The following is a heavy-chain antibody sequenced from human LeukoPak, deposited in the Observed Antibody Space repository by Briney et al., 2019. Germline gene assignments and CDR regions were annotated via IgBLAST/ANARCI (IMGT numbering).Heavy chain of an antibody. Sequence: SVKVSCKASGFTFTSSAVQWVRQARGQRLEWIGWIVVGSGNTNYAQKFQERVTITRDMSTSTAYMELSSLRSEDTAVYYCAADPEWDYGDYAFDYWGQGTLVTVSS. V-gene: IGHV1-58*01. D-gene: IGHD4-17*01. CDR2: IVVGSGNT. CDR1: GFTFTSSA. J-gene: IGHJ4*02. CDR3: AADPEWDYGDYAFDY.